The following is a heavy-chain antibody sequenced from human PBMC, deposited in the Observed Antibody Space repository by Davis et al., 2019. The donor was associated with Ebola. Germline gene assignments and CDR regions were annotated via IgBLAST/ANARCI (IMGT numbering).Heavy chain of an antibody. J-gene: IGHJ6*04. CDR3: ATDRGYDFWSGYSPMDV. CDR1: GYTFTSYG. CDR2: ISAYNGNT. D-gene: IGHD3-3*01. V-gene: IGHV1-18*04. Sequence: ASVKVSCKASGYTFTSYGISWVRQAPGQGLEWMGWISAYNGNTNYAQKLQGRVTMTTDTSTSTAYMELSSLRSEDTAVYYCATDRGYDFWSGYSPMDVWGKGTTVTVSS.